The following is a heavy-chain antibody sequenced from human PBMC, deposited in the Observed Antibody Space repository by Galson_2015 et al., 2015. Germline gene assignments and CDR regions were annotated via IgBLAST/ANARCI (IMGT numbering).Heavy chain of an antibody. CDR1: GYTFTSYA. V-gene: IGHV7-4-1*02. D-gene: IGHD3-10*01. CDR3: ARAGALHESNEEDY. CDR2: INTNTGNP. J-gene: IGHJ4*02. Sequence: PVKVSCKASGYTFTSYAMNWVRQAPGQGLEWMGWINTNTGNPTYAQGFTGRFIFSLDTSVSTAYLQISSLKAEDTAVYYCARAGALHESNEEDYWGQGTLVTVSS.